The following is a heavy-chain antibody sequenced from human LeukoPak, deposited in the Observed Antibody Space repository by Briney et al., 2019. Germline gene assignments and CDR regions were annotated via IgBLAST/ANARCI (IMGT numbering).Heavy chain of an antibody. CDR3: TGGNADAFDI. Sequence: GGSLRLSCTASGFTFGDYAMSWSRQAPGKGLEWVGFIRSKAYGGTTEYAASVKGRFTTSRDDSKSIAYLQMNSLKTEDTAVYYCTGGNADAFDIWGQGTMVTVSS. V-gene: IGHV3-49*03. J-gene: IGHJ3*02. CDR1: GFTFGDYA. D-gene: IGHD4-23*01. CDR2: IRSKAYGGTT.